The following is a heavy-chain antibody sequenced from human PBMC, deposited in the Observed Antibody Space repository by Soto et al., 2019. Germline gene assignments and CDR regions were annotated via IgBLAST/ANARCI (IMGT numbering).Heavy chain of an antibody. CDR1: GGTFSSYT. D-gene: IGHD5-12*01. J-gene: IGHJ3*02. CDR2: IIPILGIA. CDR3: ARDVGRDGYNWNAFDI. Sequence: ASVKVSCKASGGTFSSYTISWVRQAPGQGLEWMGRIIPILGIANYAQKFQGRVTITADKSTSTAYMELSSLRSEDTAVYYCARDVGRDGYNWNAFDIWGQGTMVTVSS. V-gene: IGHV1-69*04.